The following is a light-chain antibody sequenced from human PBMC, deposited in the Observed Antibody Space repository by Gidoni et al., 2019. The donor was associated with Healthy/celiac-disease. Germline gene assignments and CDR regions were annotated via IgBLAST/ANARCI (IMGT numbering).Light chain of an antibody. CDR3: QQYCSSPWT. J-gene: IGKJ1*01. Sequence: EIVLTQSPGTLSLSPGERATLSCRASQSVSGSYLAWYQQKPGQAPRLLIYGASSRPTGIPARFSGSGSGTDFTLTISSLEPEDFAVYCCQQYCSSPWTFGQGTKVEIK. CDR1: QSVSGSY. CDR2: GAS. V-gene: IGKV3-20*01.